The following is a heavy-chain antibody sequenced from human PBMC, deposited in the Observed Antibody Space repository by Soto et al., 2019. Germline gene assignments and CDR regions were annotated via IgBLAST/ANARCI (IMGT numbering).Heavy chain of an antibody. CDR2: IYYSGST. V-gene: IGHV4-59*01. CDR1: GGSISSYY. J-gene: IGHJ5*02. D-gene: IGHD3-22*01. Sequence: PSETLSLTCTVSGGSISSYYWSWIRQPPGKGLEWIGYIYYSGSTNYNPSLKSRVTISVDTSKNQFSLKLSSVTAADTAVYYCARVVYYDDSSGAYNWFDPWGQGTLVTVSS. CDR3: ARVVYYDDSSGAYNWFDP.